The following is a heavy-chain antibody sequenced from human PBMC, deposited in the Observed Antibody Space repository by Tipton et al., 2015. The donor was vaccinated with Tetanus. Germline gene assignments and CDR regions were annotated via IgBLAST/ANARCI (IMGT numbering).Heavy chain of an antibody. Sequence: QVQLVQSGAEVKKPGASVKVSCKTSGYTFITYGISWVRQAPGQGLEWMGWISGYNGNTKYAQKVQGRVTMTTETSTSTAYMELRSLRSDDTAVYYCARDLKALVGKQHGFDIWGQGTMVTVSS. CDR3: ARDLKALVGKQHGFDI. V-gene: IGHV1-18*01. CDR1: GYTFITYG. D-gene: IGHD1/OR15-1a*01. CDR2: ISGYNGNT. J-gene: IGHJ3*02.